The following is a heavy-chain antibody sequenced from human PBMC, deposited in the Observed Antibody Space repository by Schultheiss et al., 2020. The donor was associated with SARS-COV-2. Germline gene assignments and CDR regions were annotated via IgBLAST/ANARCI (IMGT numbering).Heavy chain of an antibody. CDR2: IDWDDDK. J-gene: IGHJ3*02. CDR3: ARIIGYYDSSGYRGWVAFDI. V-gene: IGHV2-70*01. D-gene: IGHD3-22*01. Sequence: SGPTLVKPTQTLTLTCTFSGFSLSTSGMCVSWIRQPPGKALEWLALIDWDDDKYYSTSLKTRLTISKDTSKNQVVLTMTNMDPVDTATYYCARIIGYYDSSGYRGWVAFDIWGQGTMVTVSS. CDR1: GFSLSTSGMC.